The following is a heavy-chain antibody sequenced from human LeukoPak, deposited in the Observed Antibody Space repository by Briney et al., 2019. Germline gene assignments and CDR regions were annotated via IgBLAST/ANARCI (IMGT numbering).Heavy chain of an antibody. CDR1: GFAFTSAW. D-gene: IGHD4-23*01. CDR2: IKTKTEGGTT. J-gene: IGHJ4*02. CDR3: ANIFGGNSHRSDY. Sequence: PGGSLRLSCAASGFAFTSAWMSWVRQAPGQGLEWLGRIKTKTEGGTTDYAAPVKGRFIISRDDSRDTPYLQMNSLKSDDTAVYYRANIFGGNSHRSDYWGQGTLVTVSS. V-gene: IGHV3-15*01.